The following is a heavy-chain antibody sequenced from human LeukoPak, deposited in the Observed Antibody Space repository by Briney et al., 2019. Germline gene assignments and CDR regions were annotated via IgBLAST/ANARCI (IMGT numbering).Heavy chain of an antibody. D-gene: IGHD2-2*01. CDR1: GGSISSYY. CDR3: ARESPLLGYCSSTSCALPDY. V-gene: IGHV4-4*07. CDR2: IYTSGST. Sequence: TSETLSLTCTVSGGSISSYYWSWIRQPAGKGLEWIGRIYTSGSTNYNPSLKSQVTMSVDTSKNQFSLKLSSVTAADTAVYYCARESPLLGYCSSTSCALPDYWGQGTLVTVSS. J-gene: IGHJ4*02.